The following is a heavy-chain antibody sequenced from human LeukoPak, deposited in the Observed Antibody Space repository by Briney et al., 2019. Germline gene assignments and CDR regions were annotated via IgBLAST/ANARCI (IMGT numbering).Heavy chain of an antibody. V-gene: IGHV5-10-1*01. CDR3: ARLGYSSCWYYDY. CDR2: IDPSDSYT. J-gene: IGHJ4*02. D-gene: IGHD6-6*01. CDR1: GYSFTSYW. Sequence: GESLRISCKGSGYSFTSYWTSWVRQMPGKGLEWMGRIDPSDSYTNYSPSFQGHVTISADKSISTAYLQWSSLEASDTAIYYCARLGYSSCWYYDYWGRGTLVTVSS.